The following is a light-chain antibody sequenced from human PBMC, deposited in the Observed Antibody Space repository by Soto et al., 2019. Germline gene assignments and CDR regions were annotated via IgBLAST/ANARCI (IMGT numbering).Light chain of an antibody. CDR2: GNS. CDR1: SSNIGAGYD. CDR3: QSYDSSLSVV. V-gene: IGLV1-40*01. Sequence: QSVLTQPPSVSGAPGQRVTISCTGSSSNIGAGYDVHWYQQRPGTAPKLLIYGNSNRPSGVPDRFSGSKSGTSASLAITGLQAEDGADHYCQSYDSSLSVVFGGGTKLTVL. J-gene: IGLJ2*01.